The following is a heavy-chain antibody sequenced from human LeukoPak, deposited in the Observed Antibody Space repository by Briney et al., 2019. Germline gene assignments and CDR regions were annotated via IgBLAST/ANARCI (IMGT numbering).Heavy chain of an antibody. CDR1: GGTFSSYA. CDR2: IIPIFGTA. D-gene: IGHD5-24*01. Sequence: ASVKVSCKASGGTFSSYAISWVRQAPGQGLEWMGGIIPIFGTANYAQKFQGRVTITADESTSTAYMELSSLRSEDTAVYYCAGGRMATIPSFDYWGQGTLVTVSS. V-gene: IGHV1-69*01. CDR3: AGGRMATIPSFDY. J-gene: IGHJ4*02.